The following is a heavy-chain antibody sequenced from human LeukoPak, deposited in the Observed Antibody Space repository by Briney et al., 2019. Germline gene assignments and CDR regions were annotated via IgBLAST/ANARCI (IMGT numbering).Heavy chain of an antibody. CDR3: ARDQPLDRFPSFDY. CDR2: IYTSGST. J-gene: IGHJ4*02. CDR1: GRSISSYY. V-gene: IGHV4-4*07. D-gene: IGHD3/OR15-3a*01. Sequence: PSETLSLTCTVSGRSISSYYWSWIRQPAGKGLEWIGRIYTSGSTNYNPSLKSRVTMSVDTSKNQFSLKLSSVTAADTAVYYCARDQPLDRFPSFDYWGQGTLVTVSS.